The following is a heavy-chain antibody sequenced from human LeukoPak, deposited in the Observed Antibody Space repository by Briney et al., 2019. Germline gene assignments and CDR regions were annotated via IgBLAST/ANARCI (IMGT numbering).Heavy chain of an antibody. CDR1: GFTFTTHI. CDR3: TSRGDFWSGYWAMNV. J-gene: IGHJ6*02. Sequence: GRSLRVSFVASGFTFTTHILNWVGQAPGHLLPLVSSPSSTSSYIYYADSVKGRFTLSRDNAKNSIYLQMDSLRAEDTAVYYCTSRGDFWSGYWAMNVWGQGTTVIVSS. D-gene: IGHD3-3*01. V-gene: IGHV3-21*01. CDR2: PSSTSSYI.